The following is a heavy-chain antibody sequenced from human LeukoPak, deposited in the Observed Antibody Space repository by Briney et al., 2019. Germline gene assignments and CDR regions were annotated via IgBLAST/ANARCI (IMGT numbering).Heavy chain of an antibody. CDR2: IYYSGST. CDR1: GGSISWSSYY. D-gene: IGHD3-16*02. CDR3: ARHATRLGELSLSVDY. V-gene: IGHV4-61*05. Sequence: PSETLSLTCTVSGGSISWSSYYWSWIRQPPGKGLEWIGYIYYSGSTNYNPSLKSRVTISVDTSKNQFSLKLSSVTAADTAVYYCARHATRLGELSLSVDYWGQGTLVTVSS. J-gene: IGHJ4*02.